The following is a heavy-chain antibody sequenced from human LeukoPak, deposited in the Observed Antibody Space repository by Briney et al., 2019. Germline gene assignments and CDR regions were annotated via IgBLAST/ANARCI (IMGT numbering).Heavy chain of an antibody. Sequence: SETLSLTCTVSGGSISSYYWSWVRQPPGKGMEWVGYIYYSGRTNYNPSLKSRVTISVDTSKNQFSLKLSSVTAADTAVYYCAREAAAALDAFDIWGQGTMVTVSS. J-gene: IGHJ3*02. D-gene: IGHD6-13*01. CDR3: AREAAAALDAFDI. CDR1: GGSISSYY. CDR2: IYYSGRT. V-gene: IGHV4-59*01.